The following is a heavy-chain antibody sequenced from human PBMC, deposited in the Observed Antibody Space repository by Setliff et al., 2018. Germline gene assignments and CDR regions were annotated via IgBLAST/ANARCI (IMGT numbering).Heavy chain of an antibody. CDR3: ARHLWGRYMAESSDYFDY. Sequence: SETLSLTCTVSGYSISSGYYWGWIRQPTGKGLEWLGSFFHTGNTYYNPSLEGRVTISVDTSNNQFSLKLSSVTAADTAVYYCARHLWGRYMAESSDYFDYWGQG. D-gene: IGHD3-3*02. CDR1: GYSISSGYY. CDR2: FFHTGNT. V-gene: IGHV4-38-2*02. J-gene: IGHJ4*02.